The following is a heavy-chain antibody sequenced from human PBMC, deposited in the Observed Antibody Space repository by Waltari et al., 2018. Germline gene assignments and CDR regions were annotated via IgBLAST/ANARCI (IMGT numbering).Heavy chain of an antibody. Sequence: EVQLVESGGGLVQPGGSLRLSCAASGFTFSSYWMSWVRQAPGKGLEWVANIKQDGSEKYYVDSVKGRFTISRDNAKNALYLQMNSLRAEDKAVYYCASLGGEYATTNLDYWGQGTLVTVSS. J-gene: IGHJ4*02. CDR2: IKQDGSEK. V-gene: IGHV3-7*01. CDR3: ASLGGEYATTNLDY. D-gene: IGHD3-16*01. CDR1: GFTFSSYW.